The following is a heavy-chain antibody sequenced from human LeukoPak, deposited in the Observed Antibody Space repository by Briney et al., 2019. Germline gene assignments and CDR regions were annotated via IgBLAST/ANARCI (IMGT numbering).Heavy chain of an antibody. V-gene: IGHV3-66*02. CDR3: AREGSWNYFDY. D-gene: IGHD1-26*01. J-gene: IGHJ4*02. Sequence: PGGSLRLSCAASGFTVSSNYMSWVRQAPGKGLEWVSVIYSGGSTYYADSVKGRFTISRDNSKNTLYLQMNSLRAEETAVYYCAREGSWNYFDYWGQGTLVTVSS. CDR2: IYSGGST. CDR1: GFTVSSNY.